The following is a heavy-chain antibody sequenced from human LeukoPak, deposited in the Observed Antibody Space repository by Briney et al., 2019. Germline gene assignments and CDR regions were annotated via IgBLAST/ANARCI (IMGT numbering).Heavy chain of an antibody. CDR2: ISGGGGSS. V-gene: IGHV3-23*01. D-gene: IGHD2-15*01. J-gene: IGHJ4*02. CDR3: AKDQTQYCSDVSCYSGGTHLTFDY. Sequence: FSXYAMSWGRQAPGKGLEWVSYISGGGGSSYYAVSVNVCFTISRYHSRNTLSLVMTSLRAEDTSVYYCAKDQTQYCSDVSCYSGGTHLTFDYWGQGTLVTVSS. CDR1: FSXYA.